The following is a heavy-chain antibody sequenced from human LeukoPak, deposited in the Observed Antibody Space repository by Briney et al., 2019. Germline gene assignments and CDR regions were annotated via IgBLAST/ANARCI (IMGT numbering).Heavy chain of an antibody. Sequence: SETLSLTCAVYGGSFSGYYWSWIRQPPGKGLEWIGEINHSGSTNYNPSLKSRVTISVDTSKNQFSLKLSSVTAADTAVYYCARWYGDYTHWGQGTLVTVSS. V-gene: IGHV4-34*01. CDR2: INHSGST. J-gene: IGHJ4*02. D-gene: IGHD4-17*01. CDR1: GGSFSGYY. CDR3: ARWYGDYTH.